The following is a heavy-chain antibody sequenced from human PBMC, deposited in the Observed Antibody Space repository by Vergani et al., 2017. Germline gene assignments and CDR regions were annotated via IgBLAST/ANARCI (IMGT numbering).Heavy chain of an antibody. D-gene: IGHD2/OR15-2a*01. CDR1: GYTFTSYA. V-gene: IGHV7-4-1*02. CDR3: ARDQQGVPISLPTN. J-gene: IGHJ4*02. Sequence: QVQLVQSGAEVRKPGASVKVSCKASGYTFTSYAMNWVRQAPGQGLEWMGWINTNTGNPTYAQGFTGRFVFSLDTSVSTAYLQISSLKAEDTAVYYCARDQQGVPISLPTNWGQGTLVTVSS. CDR2: INTNTGNP.